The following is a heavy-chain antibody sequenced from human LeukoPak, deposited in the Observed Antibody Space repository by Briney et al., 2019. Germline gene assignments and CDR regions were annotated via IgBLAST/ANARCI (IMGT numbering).Heavy chain of an antibody. Sequence: GGPLRLSCAASGFTVSSNYMSWVRQAPGKGLEWVSVIYSGGSTYYADSVKGRFTISRDNSKNTLYLQMNSLRAEDTAVYYCARDHGGSYADFDYWGQGTLVTVSS. CDR2: IYSGGST. V-gene: IGHV3-66*02. D-gene: IGHD1-26*01. J-gene: IGHJ4*02. CDR1: GFTVSSNY. CDR3: ARDHGGSYADFDY.